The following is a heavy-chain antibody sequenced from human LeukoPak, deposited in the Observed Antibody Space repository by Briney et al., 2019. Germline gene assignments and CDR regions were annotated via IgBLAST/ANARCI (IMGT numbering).Heavy chain of an antibody. CDR1: GFTFSSYA. CDR2: ISYDGSNK. Sequence: GGSLRLSCAASGFTFSSYAMHWVRQAPGKGLEWVAVISYDGSNKYYADSVKGRFTISRDNSKNTLYLQMNSLRAEDTAVDYCAGGPGATGGGTRYYYDFDGWGQGTTVTVSS. CDR3: AGGPGATGGGTRYYYDFDG. V-gene: IGHV3-30-3*01. D-gene: IGHD2-15*01. J-gene: IGHJ6*02.